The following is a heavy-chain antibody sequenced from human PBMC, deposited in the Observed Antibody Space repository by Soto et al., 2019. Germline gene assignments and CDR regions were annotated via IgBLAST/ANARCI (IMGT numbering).Heavy chain of an antibody. V-gene: IGHV3-7*05. CDR2: INQDGTEK. D-gene: IGHD7-27*01. Sequence: VQLVESGGNLVQPGGSLRLSCAASGFTFSSYWMSWVRQTPGKGLECVANINQDGTEKNYVDSVKGRFTISRDNAKNSLYLQMDSLRAEDTATYYCARDPWAGAFDIWGQGTTVPVSS. J-gene: IGHJ3*02. CDR1: GFTFSSYW. CDR3: ARDPWAGAFDI.